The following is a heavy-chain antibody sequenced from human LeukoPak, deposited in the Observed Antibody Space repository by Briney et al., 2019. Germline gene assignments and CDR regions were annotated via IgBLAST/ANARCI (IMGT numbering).Heavy chain of an antibody. CDR2: IIPILGIA. V-gene: IGHV1-69*02. CDR3: ARSAVVVPAAWA. Sequence: ASVKVSCKASGGTFSSYTISWVRQAPGQGLEWMGRIIPILGIANYAQKFQGRVTITADKSTSTAYMELSSLRSEDTAVYYCARSAVVVPAAWAWGQGTLVTVYS. J-gene: IGHJ4*02. D-gene: IGHD2-2*01. CDR1: GGTFSSYT.